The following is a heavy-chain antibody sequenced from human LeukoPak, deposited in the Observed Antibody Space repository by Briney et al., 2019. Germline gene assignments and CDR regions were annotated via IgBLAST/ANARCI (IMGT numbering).Heavy chain of an antibody. D-gene: IGHD6-19*01. CDR1: GFTFSSYS. J-gene: IGHJ4*02. Sequence: GSLRLSCAASGFTFSSYSMNWIRQPPGKGLEWIGEINHSGSTNYNPSLKSRVTISVDTSKNQFSLKLSSVTAADTAVYYCARNLGSGWFRAYYFDYWGQGTLVTVSS. CDR2: INHSGST. CDR3: ARNLGSGWFRAYYFDY. V-gene: IGHV4-34*01.